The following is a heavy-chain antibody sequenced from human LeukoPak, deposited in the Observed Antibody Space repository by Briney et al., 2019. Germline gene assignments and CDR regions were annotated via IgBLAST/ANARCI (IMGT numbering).Heavy chain of an antibody. Sequence: SQTLSLTCAISGDSVSSNSAAWNWIRQSPSRGLEWLGRTYYRSKWYNDYAVSVESRITINPDISKNQFSLQLNSVTPEDTAVYYCANSLGHWGPASNNWFDPWGQGTLVTVSS. CDR2: TYYRSKWYN. V-gene: IGHV6-1*01. D-gene: IGHD2-2*01. CDR1: GDSVSSNSAA. CDR3: ANSLGHWGPASNNWFDP. J-gene: IGHJ5*02.